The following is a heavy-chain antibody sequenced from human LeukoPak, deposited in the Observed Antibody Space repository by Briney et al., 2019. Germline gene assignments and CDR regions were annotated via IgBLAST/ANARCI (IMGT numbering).Heavy chain of an antibody. D-gene: IGHD3-22*01. CDR1: GFTFSSYS. Sequence: GGSLRLSCAASGFTFSSYSMNWVRQAPGKGLEWVSSISSSSSYIYYADSVKGRFTISRDNAKNSLYLQMNSLRAEDTAVYYCARDPDYYDSSGYFDYWGQGTLVTVSS. J-gene: IGHJ4*02. CDR3: ARDPDYYDSSGYFDY. CDR2: ISSSSSYI. V-gene: IGHV3-21*01.